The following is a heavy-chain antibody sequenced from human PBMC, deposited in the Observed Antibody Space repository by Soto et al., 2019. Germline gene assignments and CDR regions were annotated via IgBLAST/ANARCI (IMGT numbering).Heavy chain of an antibody. CDR2: IYSGGST. J-gene: IGHJ6*04. CDR3: AGDQLTTATVTTRYYYYGMDV. Sequence: GGSLRLSCAASGFTVSSNYMSWVRQAPGKGLEWVSVIYSGGSTYYADSVKGRFTISRRNSKNTLYLQMNSLRAEDTAVYYCAGDQLTTATVTTRYYYYGMDVWGKGTTVTVSS. D-gene: IGHD4-17*01. V-gene: IGHV3-53*04. CDR1: GFTVSSNY.